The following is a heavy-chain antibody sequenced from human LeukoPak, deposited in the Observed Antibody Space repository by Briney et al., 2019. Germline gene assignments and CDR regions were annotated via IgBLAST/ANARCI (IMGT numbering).Heavy chain of an antibody. CDR1: GFTFSNYA. Sequence: GGSLRLSCAASGFTFSNYAMSGVRQAPGKGLEWVLAISGSGGSSYYADSVKGRFTISRDNSKNTLYLQMNSLRAEDTAVYYCAKGGRTYYYDSSGYHDAFDIWGQGTMVTVSS. D-gene: IGHD3-22*01. V-gene: IGHV3-23*01. CDR2: ISGSGGSS. CDR3: AKGGRTYYYDSSGYHDAFDI. J-gene: IGHJ3*02.